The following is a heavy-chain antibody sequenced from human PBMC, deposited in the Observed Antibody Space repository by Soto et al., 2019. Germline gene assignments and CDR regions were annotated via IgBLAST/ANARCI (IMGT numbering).Heavy chain of an antibody. V-gene: IGHV3-30*18. CDR2: MGNDGITT. D-gene: IGHD1-26*01. CDR1: GFTFSTYG. Sequence: QVQLVESGGGVVQPGRSLRLSCAASGFTFSTYGMHWVRQAPGKGPEWVAVMGNDGITTFYADSVKGRFTISRDNSKNTLFLQMNSLRADDTAGYYCAKEFQWELHAFDIWGQGTMVTVSS. J-gene: IGHJ3*02. CDR3: AKEFQWELHAFDI.